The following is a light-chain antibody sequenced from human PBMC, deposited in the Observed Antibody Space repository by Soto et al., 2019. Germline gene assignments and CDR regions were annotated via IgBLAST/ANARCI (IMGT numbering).Light chain of an antibody. Sequence: DIQVTQSPSTLSASAGDRVTITCRASQSISSWLAWYQHKPGKAPKLLIYDAPNLDSGVPSRCSGSGSETEFSLTISNLQPYDCATYYCQQYENYWTFGQGTKVDIK. V-gene: IGKV1-5*01. CDR2: DAP. J-gene: IGKJ1*01. CDR3: QQYENYWT. CDR1: QSISSW.